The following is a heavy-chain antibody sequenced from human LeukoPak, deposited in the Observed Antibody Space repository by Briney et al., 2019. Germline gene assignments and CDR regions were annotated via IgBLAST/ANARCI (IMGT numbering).Heavy chain of an antibody. CDR1: GFTFDDHA. D-gene: IGHD1-26*01. V-gene: IGHV3-9*01. J-gene: IGHJ4*02. CDR2: ISWNGGSM. CDR3: LLSGSYYGY. Sequence: GRSLRLSCAASGFTFDDHAMHWVRQVPGKALEWVSGISWNGGSMGYADSVKGRFTISRDNAKNSLYLQMNSLRAEDTAVYYCLLSGSYYGYWGQGTLVTVSS.